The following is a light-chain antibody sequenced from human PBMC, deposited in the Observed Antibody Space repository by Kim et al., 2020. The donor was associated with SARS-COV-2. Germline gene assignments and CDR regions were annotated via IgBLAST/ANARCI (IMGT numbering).Light chain of an antibody. CDR1: QSISDW. CDR3: QQYNSYLLT. CDR2: KAS. V-gene: IGKV1-5*03. J-gene: IGKJ4*01. Sequence: ASVGARLTSTWRASQSISDWLAWYQQKPGKAPKLLIYKASNVESGVPSSFSGSGSGTEFTLTISSLQPDYFATYYCQQYNSYLLTFGGGTKVDIK.